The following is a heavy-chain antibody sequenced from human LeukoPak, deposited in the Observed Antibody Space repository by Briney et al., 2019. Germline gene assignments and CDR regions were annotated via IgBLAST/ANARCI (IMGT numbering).Heavy chain of an antibody. D-gene: IGHD2-2*02. Sequence: GGSLRLSCEASGFTFDDYGMSWVRQSTGKGLEWVSAITNWNGGSTGYADSVRGRFTISRDNAKNSLYLQMNSLRAEDTALYYCARCSRSSTDCYSAYDIWGQGTMVTVSS. CDR2: ITNWNGGST. J-gene: IGHJ3*02. CDR1: GFTFDDYG. V-gene: IGHV3-20*04. CDR3: ARCSRSSTDCYSAYDI.